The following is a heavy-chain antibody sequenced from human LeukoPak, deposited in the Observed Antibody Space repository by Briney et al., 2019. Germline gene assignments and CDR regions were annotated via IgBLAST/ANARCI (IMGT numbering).Heavy chain of an antibody. J-gene: IGHJ4*02. CDR1: GFTFSPYA. Sequence: GGSLRLSCAASGFTFSPYAMSWVRQAPGEGLEWVSGVRASGGDTYYADSMKGRFTISRDNSRNTLYLQMNGLTAEDTAVYYCARWRSDDYFDYWGQGTLVTVSS. CDR2: VRASGGDT. V-gene: IGHV3-23*01. CDR3: ARWRSDDYFDY.